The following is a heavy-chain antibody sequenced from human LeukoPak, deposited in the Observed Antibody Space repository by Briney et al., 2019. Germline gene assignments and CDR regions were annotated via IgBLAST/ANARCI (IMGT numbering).Heavy chain of an antibody. CDR2: IYYSGST. J-gene: IGHJ5*02. CDR3: ARQRAAAGKNWFDP. D-gene: IGHD6-13*01. CDR1: GGSISSNSYY. Sequence: SETLSLTCTVSGGSISSNSYYWGWIRQPPGKGLEWIGSIYYSGSTYYNPSLKSRVTISVDTSKNQFSLKLSSVTAADTAVYYCARQRAAAGKNWFDPWGQGTLVTVSS. V-gene: IGHV4-39*01.